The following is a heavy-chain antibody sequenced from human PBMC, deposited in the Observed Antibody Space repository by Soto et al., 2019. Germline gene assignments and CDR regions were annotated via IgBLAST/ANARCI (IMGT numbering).Heavy chain of an antibody. V-gene: IGHV6-1*01. CDR2: TYYRSRWYN. CDR3: AREFPYDGSSDGYLDY. D-gene: IGHD1-26*01. Sequence: SQTLSLTCAISGDSVSDNSAAWNWIRQSPSRGLEWLGRTYYRSRWYNDYAVSVKSRITVTPDTSKNQFSLHLNSVTPEDTAVYDCAREFPYDGSSDGYLDYWCQGALGTVSS. CDR1: GDSVSDNSAA. J-gene: IGHJ4*02.